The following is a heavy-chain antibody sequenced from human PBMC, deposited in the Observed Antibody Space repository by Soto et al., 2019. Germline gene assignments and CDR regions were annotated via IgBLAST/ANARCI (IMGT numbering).Heavy chain of an antibody. CDR2: IYPGDSDT. Sequence: PGESLKISCKGSGYSFTSYWIVWARQMPGKGLEWMGIIYPGDSDTRYSPSFQGQVTISADKSISTAYLQWSSLKASDTAMYYCARRFDFWSGSGSYYYGLDVWGQGTTVTVSS. J-gene: IGHJ6*02. CDR1: GYSFTSYW. D-gene: IGHD3-3*01. V-gene: IGHV5-51*01. CDR3: ARRFDFWSGSGSYYYGLDV.